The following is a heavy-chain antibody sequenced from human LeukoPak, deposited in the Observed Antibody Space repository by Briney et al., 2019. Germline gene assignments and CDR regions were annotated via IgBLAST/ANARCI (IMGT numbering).Heavy chain of an antibody. CDR2: IRAKAYGGTT. Sequence: GGSLRLSCAASGFTFGDFPMTWVRQAPGKGLEWVGYIRAKAYGGTTEYAASVKGRFDISRDDSKRIAYLQMNRLRTDDTAVYYCTRGSGRFEFWGQGALDTVSS. V-gene: IGHV3-49*04. CDR1: GFTFGDFP. J-gene: IGHJ4*02. D-gene: IGHD2-15*01. CDR3: TRGSGRFEF.